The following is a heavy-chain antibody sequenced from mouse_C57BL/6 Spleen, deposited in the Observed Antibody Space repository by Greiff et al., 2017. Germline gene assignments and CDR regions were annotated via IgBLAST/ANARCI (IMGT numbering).Heavy chain of an antibody. Sequence: QVQLQQPGAELVRPGSSVKLSCTASGYTFTSYWMDWVKQRPGQGLEWIGNIYPSDSETHYTQKFKDKATLTVDKSSSTAYMQLSSLTSEDSAVYYCARAYGYDWYFDVWGTGTTVTVSS. CDR2: IYPSDSET. J-gene: IGHJ1*03. V-gene: IGHV1-61*01. CDR1: GYTFTSYW. CDR3: ARAYGYDWYFDV. D-gene: IGHD2-2*01.